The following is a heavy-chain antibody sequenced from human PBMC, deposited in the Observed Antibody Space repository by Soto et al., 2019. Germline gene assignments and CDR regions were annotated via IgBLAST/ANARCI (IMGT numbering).Heavy chain of an antibody. V-gene: IGHV3-7*03. CDR3: ARPLLIRYFDN. D-gene: IGHD2-8*01. Sequence: PGGSLRLSCEASGFTFSHYWMSWVRQAPGKGLEWVAFIDQGGLETHYADSVKGRLTLSRDNAKNTVLLEMRSLRAEDTAMYYCARPLLIRYFDNWGQGTPVTVSS. J-gene: IGHJ4*02. CDR1: GFTFSHYW. CDR2: IDQGGLET.